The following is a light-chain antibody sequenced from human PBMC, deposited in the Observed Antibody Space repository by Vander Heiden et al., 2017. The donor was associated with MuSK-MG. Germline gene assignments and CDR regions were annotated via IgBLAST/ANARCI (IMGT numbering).Light chain of an antibody. CDR1: QGSSNY. Sequence: VQMTQSPTSLSASVGDRVTITCRASQGSSNYVAWYQQKPGKVPKLLIYAASTLQSGVPSRFSGSGSGTDFTLTISSLQAEDVATYYCQKYNSALFTFGPGTKVEIK. J-gene: IGKJ3*01. CDR2: AAS. CDR3: QKYNSALFT. V-gene: IGKV1-27*01.